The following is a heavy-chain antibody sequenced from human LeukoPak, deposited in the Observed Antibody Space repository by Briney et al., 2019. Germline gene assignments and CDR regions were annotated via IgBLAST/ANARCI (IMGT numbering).Heavy chain of an antibody. J-gene: IGHJ4*02. V-gene: IGHV3-30*18. CDR1: GFTFSSYG. CDR2: ISYDGSNK. CDR3: AKDFDAYSYGSAADY. D-gene: IGHD5-18*01. Sequence: GGSLRLSCAASGFTFSSYGMHWVRQAPGKGLEWVAVISYDGSNKYYADSVKGRFTISRDNSKNTLYLQMNSLRAEDTAVYYCAKDFDAYSYGSAADYWGQGTLVTVPS.